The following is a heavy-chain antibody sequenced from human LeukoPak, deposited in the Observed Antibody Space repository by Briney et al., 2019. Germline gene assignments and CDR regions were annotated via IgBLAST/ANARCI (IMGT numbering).Heavy chain of an antibody. CDR2: IYTSGST. Sequence: SETLSLTCTVSGGSISSSSYYWSWIRQPAGKGLEWIGRIYTSGSTNYNPSLKSRVTMSVDTSKNQFSLKLSSVTAADTAVYYCARERGERYSGYVSGFVYWGQGTLVTVSS. CDR1: GGSISSSSYY. J-gene: IGHJ4*02. D-gene: IGHD5-12*01. CDR3: ARERGERYSGYVSGFVY. V-gene: IGHV4-61*02.